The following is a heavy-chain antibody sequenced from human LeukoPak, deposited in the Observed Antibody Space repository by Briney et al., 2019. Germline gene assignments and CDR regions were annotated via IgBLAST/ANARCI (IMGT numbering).Heavy chain of an antibody. V-gene: IGHV4-34*01. J-gene: IGHJ5*02. CDR3: ARQYSSSWYDDRGWFDP. Sequence: PSETLSLTCAVYGGSFSGYYWSWIRQPPGKGLEWIGEINHSGSTNYNPSLKSRATISVDTSKNQFSLKLSSVTAADTAVYYCARQYSSSWYDDRGWFDPWGQGTLVTVSS. D-gene: IGHD6-13*01. CDR1: GGSFSGYY. CDR2: INHSGST.